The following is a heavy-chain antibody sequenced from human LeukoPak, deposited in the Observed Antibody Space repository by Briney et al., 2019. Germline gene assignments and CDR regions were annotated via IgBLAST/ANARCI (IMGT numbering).Heavy chain of an antibody. J-gene: IGHJ4*02. CDR3: ARGEGRRFGER. CDR2: IYYSGST. V-gene: IGHV4-59*01. D-gene: IGHD3-10*01. CDR1: GGSISSYY. Sequence: SETLSLTCTVSGGSISSYYWSWIRQPPGKGLEWIGYIYYSGSTNYNPSLKSRVTISVDTSKNQFSLKLSSVTAADKAVYYCARGEGRRFGERWGQGTLVTVSS.